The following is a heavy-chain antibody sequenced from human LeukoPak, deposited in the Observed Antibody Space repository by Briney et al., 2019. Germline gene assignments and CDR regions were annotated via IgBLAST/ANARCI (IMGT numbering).Heavy chain of an antibody. CDR3: ARDDDYGDYRSARDNWFDP. CDR2: IYYSGST. CDR1: GGSISSYY. Sequence: PSETLSLTCTVSGGSISSYYWSWIRQPPGKGLEWIGYIYYSGSTNYNPSLKSRVTMSVDTSKNQFSLKLSSVTAADTAVYYCARDDDYGDYRSARDNWFDPWGQGTWSPSPQ. D-gene: IGHD4-17*01. J-gene: IGHJ5*02. V-gene: IGHV4-59*12.